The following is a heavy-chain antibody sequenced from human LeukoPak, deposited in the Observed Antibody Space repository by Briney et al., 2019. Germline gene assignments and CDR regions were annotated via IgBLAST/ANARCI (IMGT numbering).Heavy chain of an antibody. V-gene: IGHV1-69*04. J-gene: IGHJ4*02. CDR1: GGTFSSYA. CDR2: IIPILGIA. Sequence: GSSVTVSCKASGGTFSSYAISWVRQAPGQGLEWMGRIIPILGIANYAQKFQGRVTITADKSTSTAYMELSSLRSEDTAVYYCAITGPTTGYFDYWGRGTLVTVSS. D-gene: IGHD4-17*01. CDR3: AITGPTTGYFDY.